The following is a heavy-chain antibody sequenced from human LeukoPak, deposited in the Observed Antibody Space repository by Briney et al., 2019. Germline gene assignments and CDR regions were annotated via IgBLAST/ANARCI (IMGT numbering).Heavy chain of an antibody. Sequence: ASVKVSCKASGYTFTSYGINWVRQAPGQGLEWMGWINTRTGNPTYAQGFTGRFVFSLDTSVSTAYLQFSSLKAEDTAIFYCARHYYGSEHWGQGTLVTVSS. J-gene: IGHJ4*02. CDR1: GYTFTSYG. CDR2: INTRTGNP. D-gene: IGHD3-10*01. V-gene: IGHV7-4-1*02. CDR3: ARHYYGSEH.